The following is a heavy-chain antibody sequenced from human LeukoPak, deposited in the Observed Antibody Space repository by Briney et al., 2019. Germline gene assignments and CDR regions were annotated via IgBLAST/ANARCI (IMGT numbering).Heavy chain of an antibody. V-gene: IGHV3-30*02. CDR1: GFTLSSYG. CDR2: IRYDGNDK. Sequence: TGGSLRLSCAASGFTLSSYGMHWVRQAPGKGLEWVAFIRYDGNDKYYADSVKGRVTVSRDNSKNTLYLQMNSLRAEDTAVYYCAKDSSMSDCWGQGTLVTVSS. CDR3: AKDSSMSDC. J-gene: IGHJ4*02. D-gene: IGHD6-13*01.